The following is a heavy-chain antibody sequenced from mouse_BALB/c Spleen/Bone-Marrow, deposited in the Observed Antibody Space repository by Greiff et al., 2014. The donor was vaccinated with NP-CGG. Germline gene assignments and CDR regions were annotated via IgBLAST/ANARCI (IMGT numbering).Heavy chain of an antibody. CDR1: GFDFSGYW. Sequence: EVKLVESGGGLVQPGGSLKLSCAASGFDFSGYWMTWVRQAPGKGPEWIGEINPDSRTINYKPSLKEKFIMSRDNAKNTLYLQMSKVRSEDTALYYCARNGYYGWITYWGQGTLVTVSA. V-gene: IGHV4-1*02. D-gene: IGHD2-3*01. CDR2: INPDSRTI. J-gene: IGHJ3*01. CDR3: ARNGYYGWITY.